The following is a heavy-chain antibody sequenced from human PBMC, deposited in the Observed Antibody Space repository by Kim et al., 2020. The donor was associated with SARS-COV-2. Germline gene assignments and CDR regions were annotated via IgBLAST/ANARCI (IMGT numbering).Heavy chain of an antibody. J-gene: IGHJ4*02. D-gene: IGHD3-10*01. CDR3: ARDSGRIVDY. V-gene: IGHV3-74*01. Sequence: YADCVKCRFTISKDNAKNTVYRQMSSLRADDTAVYYCARDSGRIVDYWGPGTLGTVSS.